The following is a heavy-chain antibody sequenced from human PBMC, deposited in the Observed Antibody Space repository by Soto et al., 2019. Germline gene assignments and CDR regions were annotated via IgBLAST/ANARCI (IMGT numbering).Heavy chain of an antibody. CDR1: RGSLYSVNHY. CDR3: ARLRRRGYWFVP. V-gene: IGHV4-30-4*01. CDR2: IYYSGTT. J-gene: IGHJ5*02. Sequence: SETLSLTCTFSRGSLYSVNHYWTLIRQPPGTGLEWIGSIYYSGTTIYNPSLKSRITVSIDTSKNQFSPNPTSVPAADTAPYYCARLRRRGYWFVPWGQGAPVTVSS.